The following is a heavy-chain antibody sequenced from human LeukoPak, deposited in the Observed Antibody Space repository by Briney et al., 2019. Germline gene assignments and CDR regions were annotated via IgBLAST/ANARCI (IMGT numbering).Heavy chain of an antibody. V-gene: IGHV3-11*06. J-gene: IGHJ4*02. D-gene: IGHD5-12*01. Sequence: GGSLRLSCAASGFIFSDYYMSWIRQAPGKGLEWVSDIRSSSSHTNYADSVKGRFTISRDNAKNSLYLQMNSLKAEDTAVYYCAKNIGYDYPSDYWGQGTLVTVSS. CDR3: AKNIGYDYPSDY. CDR2: IRSSSSHT. CDR1: GFIFSDYY.